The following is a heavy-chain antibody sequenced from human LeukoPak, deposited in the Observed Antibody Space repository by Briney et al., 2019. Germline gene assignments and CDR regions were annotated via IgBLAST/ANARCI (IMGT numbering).Heavy chain of an antibody. V-gene: IGHV1-18*01. D-gene: IGHD6-13*01. CDR2: ISAYNGNT. J-gene: IGHJ4*02. Sequence: ASVKVSCKASGYTFTSYGISWVRQAPGQGLEWMGWISAYNGNTNYAQKLQGRVTMTTETSTRTAYMELRSLRSDDTTVYYCARDSPIAAAVLSFDYWGQGTLVTVSS. CDR3: ARDSPIAAAVLSFDY. CDR1: GYTFTSYG.